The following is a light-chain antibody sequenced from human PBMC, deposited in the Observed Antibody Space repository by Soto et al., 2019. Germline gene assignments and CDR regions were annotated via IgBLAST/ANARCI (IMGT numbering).Light chain of an antibody. CDR2: AAS. V-gene: IGKV3-15*01. CDR3: QQYNNLPA. CDR1: QSVRGN. J-gene: IGKJ5*01. Sequence: EIVLTQSPATLSSSPGERATLSCRASQSVRGNNLAWYQQKPGQAPRLLSYAASTRATGIPARFSGSGSGTEFTLTISSLQYEDFAVYYCQQYNNLPAFGQGTRLEIK.